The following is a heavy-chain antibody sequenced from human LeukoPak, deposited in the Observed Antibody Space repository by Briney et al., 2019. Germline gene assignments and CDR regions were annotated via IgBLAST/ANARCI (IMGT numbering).Heavy chain of an antibody. Sequence: SETLSLTCTVSGGSISNYYWSWFRQPPGKRLEWIAYIYYSGSTNYNPSLKSRVTISVDTSKNQLSLKLSSVTAADTAVYYCARARGNHPVTRADYYYYGMDVWGQGTTVTVSS. J-gene: IGHJ6*02. CDR1: GGSISNYY. CDR2: IYYSGST. D-gene: IGHD4-17*01. V-gene: IGHV4-59*08. CDR3: ARARGNHPVTRADYYYYGMDV.